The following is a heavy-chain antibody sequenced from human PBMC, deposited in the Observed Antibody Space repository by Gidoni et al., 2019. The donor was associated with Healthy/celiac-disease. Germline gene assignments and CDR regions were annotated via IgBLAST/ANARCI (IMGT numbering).Heavy chain of an antibody. J-gene: IGHJ4*02. Sequence: QLLESGGGLLTTAMSLRLSCATAVFTFSSCSMNWVRQAPGKGLEWFSSMRSSIGYIYYADSVKARFTISRDNVKSSLFLQINSLSDEDTGVYYCSRGAYGDSPFDYWGQAPLVTVSS. CDR2: MRSSIGYI. V-gene: IGHV3-21*01. CDR1: VFTFSSCS. D-gene: IGHD4-17*01. CDR3: SRGAYGDSPFDY.